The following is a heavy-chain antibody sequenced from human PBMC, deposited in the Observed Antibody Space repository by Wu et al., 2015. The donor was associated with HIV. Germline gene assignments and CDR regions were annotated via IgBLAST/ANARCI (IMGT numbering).Heavy chain of an antibody. J-gene: IGHJ3*02. CDR2: IIPIFGTA. Sequence: QVQLVQSGAEVKKPGSSVKVSCKASGGTFSSYAISWVRQAPGQGLEWMGRIIPIFGTANYAQKFQGRVTITADESTSTAYMELSSLRSEDTAVYYCARDIDCSSTSCHGAFDIWGQGTMVTVSS. V-gene: IGHV1-69*13. D-gene: IGHD2-2*01. CDR3: ARDIDCSSTSCHGAFDI. CDR1: GGTFSSYA.